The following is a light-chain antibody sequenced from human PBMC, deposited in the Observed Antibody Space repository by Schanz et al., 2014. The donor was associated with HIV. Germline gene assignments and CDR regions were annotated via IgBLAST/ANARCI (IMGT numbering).Light chain of an antibody. CDR1: SGDFGGYRY. CDR2: DVR. V-gene: IGLV2-14*03. J-gene: IGLJ3*02. CDR3: ASYTGSNQGV. Sequence: QSALTQSASVSGSPGQSITISCTGSSGDFGGYRYVSWYQQHPGRAPKVLIYDVRDRPSGVSDRFSGSKSGNTASLTVSGLQAEDEADYYCASYTGSNQGVFGGGTKLTVL.